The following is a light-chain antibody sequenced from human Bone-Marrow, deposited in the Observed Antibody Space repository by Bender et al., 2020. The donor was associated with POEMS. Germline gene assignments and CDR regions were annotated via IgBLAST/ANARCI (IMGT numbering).Light chain of an antibody. CDR3: ATWDDSLNGWV. CDR2: NNS. V-gene: IGLV1-44*01. CDR1: SSKFGSYP. J-gene: IGLJ3*02. Sequence: VTISCSGSSSKFGSYPVNWYQQLPGAAPKLVIFNNSQRPSGVPDRFSGSNSGTSASLAISGLLSDDEADFYCATWDDSLNGWVFGGGTKLTVL.